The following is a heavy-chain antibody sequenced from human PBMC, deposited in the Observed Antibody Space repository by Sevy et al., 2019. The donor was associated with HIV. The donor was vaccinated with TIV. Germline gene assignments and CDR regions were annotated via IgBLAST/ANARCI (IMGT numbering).Heavy chain of an antibody. V-gene: IGHV4-59*01. Sequence: SETLSLTCTVSGDLIDAYYWTWIRQPPGKGLEWIGYIFSLGNINYNPSLKGRLTLSLDPSKFQFSLKLTSMTAADTAMYYCARSRDSGFYSALGLWGQGTMVTVSS. CDR2: IFSLGNI. D-gene: IGHD4-4*01. CDR3: ARSRDSGFYSALGL. CDR1: GDLIDAYY. J-gene: IGHJ3*01.